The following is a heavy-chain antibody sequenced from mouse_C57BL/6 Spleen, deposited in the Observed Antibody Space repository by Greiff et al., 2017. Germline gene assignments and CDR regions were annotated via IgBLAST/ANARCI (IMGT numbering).Heavy chain of an antibody. CDR2: ISSGGSYT. Sequence: EVHLVESGGDLVKPGGSLKLSCAASGFTFSSYGMSWVRQTPDKRLEWVATISSGGSYTYYPDSVKGRFTISRDNAKNTLYLQMSSLKSEDTAMYYCARYDYSYAMDYWGQGTSVTVSS. J-gene: IGHJ4*01. CDR1: GFTFSSYG. CDR3: ARYDYSYAMDY. D-gene: IGHD2-4*01. V-gene: IGHV5-6*01.